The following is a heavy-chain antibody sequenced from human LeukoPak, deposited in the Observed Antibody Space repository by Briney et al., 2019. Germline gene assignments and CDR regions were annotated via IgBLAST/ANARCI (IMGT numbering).Heavy chain of an antibody. CDR3: ARDMRRGYYGSGSYPDY. V-gene: IGHV4-30-4*01. D-gene: IGHD3-10*01. CDR2: IYYSGST. J-gene: IGHJ4*02. CDR1: GGSISSGDYY. Sequence: SQTLSLTCTVSGGSISSGDYYWSWIRQPPGKGLERIGYIYYSGSTYYNPSLKSRVTISVDTSKNQFSLKLSSVTAADTAVYYCARDMRRGYYGSGSYPDYWGQGTLDTVSS.